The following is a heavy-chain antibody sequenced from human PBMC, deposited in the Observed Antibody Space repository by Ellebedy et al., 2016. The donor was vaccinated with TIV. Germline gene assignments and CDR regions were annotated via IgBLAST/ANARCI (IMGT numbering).Heavy chain of an antibody. CDR2: INAGNGNR. CDR1: GYTFTSYA. V-gene: IGHV1-3*01. Sequence: AASVKVSCKASGYTFTSYAMHWVRQAPGQRLEWMGWINAGNGNRMYSQNFQGRVTISSDTSASTAYMELSSLRSEDTAVYYCARYLSDWGPGTVVTVSS. CDR3: ARYLSD. J-gene: IGHJ4*02.